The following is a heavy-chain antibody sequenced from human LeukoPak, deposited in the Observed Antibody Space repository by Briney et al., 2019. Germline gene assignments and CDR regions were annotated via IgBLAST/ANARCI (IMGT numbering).Heavy chain of an antibody. Sequence: GGSLRLSCAASGVTFSIYSMNWVRQAPGKGLEWVSSISSSSSYIYYADSVKGRFTISRDNAKNSLYLQMNSLRAEDTAVYYCARDGRVGGYSYGLDYWGQGTLVTVSS. CDR2: ISSSSSYI. CDR3: ARDGRVGGYSYGLDY. D-gene: IGHD5-18*01. CDR1: GVTFSIYS. J-gene: IGHJ4*02. V-gene: IGHV3-21*01.